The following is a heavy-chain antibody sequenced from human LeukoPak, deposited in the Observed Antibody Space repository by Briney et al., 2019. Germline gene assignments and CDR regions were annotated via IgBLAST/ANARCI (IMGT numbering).Heavy chain of an antibody. CDR2: ISSSSSTI. CDR3: ARVLRLNYYYDSSGFDC. Sequence: GSLRLSCAASGFTFSSYSMNWVRQAPGKGLEWVSYISSSSSTIYYADSVKGRFTISRDNAKNSLYLQMNSLRAEDTAVYYCARVLRLNYYYDSSGFDCWGQGTLVTVSS. V-gene: IGHV3-48*04. J-gene: IGHJ4*02. CDR1: GFTFSSYS. D-gene: IGHD3-22*01.